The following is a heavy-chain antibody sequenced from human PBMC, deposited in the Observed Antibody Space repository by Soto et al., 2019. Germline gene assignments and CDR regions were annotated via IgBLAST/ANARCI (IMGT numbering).Heavy chain of an antibody. D-gene: IGHD3-22*01. CDR2: IVVGSGNT. Sequence: SVKVSCKASGFTFTISAVQWVRQARGQRLEWIGWIVVGSGNTNYAQKFQERVTITRDMSTSTAYMELSSLRSEDTAVYYCAADMYYYDSSGYFPFDYWGQGTLVTVSS. CDR1: GFTFTISA. J-gene: IGHJ4*02. V-gene: IGHV1-58*01. CDR3: AADMYYYDSSGYFPFDY.